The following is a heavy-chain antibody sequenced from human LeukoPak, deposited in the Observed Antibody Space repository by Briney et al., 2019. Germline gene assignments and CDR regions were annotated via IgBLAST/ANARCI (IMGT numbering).Heavy chain of an antibody. J-gene: IGHJ4*02. CDR3: ARAPRPGDSCGVW. D-gene: IGHD5-18*01. Sequence: PGGSLRLSCAASGFTFSSYSMNWVRQAPGKGLEWVSSISSSSSYIYYADSVKGRFTISRDNAKNSLYLQMNSLRAEDTAVYYCARAPRPGDSCGVWWGQGTLVTVSS. V-gene: IGHV3-21*01. CDR1: GFTFSSYS. CDR2: ISSSSSYI.